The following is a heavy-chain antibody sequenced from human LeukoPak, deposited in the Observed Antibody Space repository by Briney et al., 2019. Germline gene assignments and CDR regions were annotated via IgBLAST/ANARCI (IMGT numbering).Heavy chain of an antibody. Sequence: GESLKISCKGSGYNFASYWISWVRQMPGKGLEWMGRIDPSDSYTDYSPSFQGHVTTSADKSISTAYLQWSSLKASDTAMYYCARPDCSGGNCYLLIYWGQGSLVTVSS. CDR1: GYNFASYW. CDR2: IDPSDSYT. J-gene: IGHJ4*02. CDR3: ARPDCSGGNCYLLIY. D-gene: IGHD2-15*01. V-gene: IGHV5-10-1*01.